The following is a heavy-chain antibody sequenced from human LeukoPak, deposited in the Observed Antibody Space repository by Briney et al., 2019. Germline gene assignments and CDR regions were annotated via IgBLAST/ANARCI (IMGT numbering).Heavy chain of an antibody. CDR3: ARDSYGDYFYDY. V-gene: IGHV3-21*01. J-gene: IGHJ4*02. Sequence: GGSLRLSCAASGFTFTTYAMNWVRQAPGKGLEWVSSISSTGSYISYADSVKGRFTISRDNAKNSLYLQMNSLRAGDTAVYYCARDSYGDYFYDYWGQGTLVTVSS. D-gene: IGHD4-17*01. CDR1: GFTFTTYA. CDR2: ISSTGSYI.